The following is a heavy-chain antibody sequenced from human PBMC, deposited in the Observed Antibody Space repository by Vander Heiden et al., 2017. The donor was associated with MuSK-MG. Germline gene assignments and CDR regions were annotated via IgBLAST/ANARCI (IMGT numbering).Heavy chain of an antibody. J-gene: IGHJ4*02. CDR1: GGSISSGSYY. CDR3: AREYYDILTGYHPFDY. D-gene: IGHD3-9*01. V-gene: IGHV4-61*02. Sequence: QVQLQESGPGLVKPSQTLSLTCTVSGGSISSGSYYWSWIRQPAGKGLEWIGRIYTSGSTNYNPSLKSRVTISVDTSKNQFSLKLSSVTAADTAVYYCAREYYDILTGYHPFDYWGQGTLVTVSS. CDR2: IYTSGST.